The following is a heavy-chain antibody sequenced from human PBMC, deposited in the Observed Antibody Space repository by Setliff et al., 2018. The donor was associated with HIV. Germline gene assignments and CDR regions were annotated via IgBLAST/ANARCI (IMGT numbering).Heavy chain of an antibody. CDR3: ATSNYYDLRGYYIRGHDY. V-gene: IGHV3-11*03. CDR2: ISASSSYT. D-gene: IGHD3-22*01. Sequence: SLRLSCAASGFIFNDYYMNWIRQAPGKGLEWVSYISASSSYTSYADSVKGRFTISRDNAKNSLYLQMDNLRAEDTAVYYCATSNYYDLRGYYIRGHDYWGQGTLVTVSS. J-gene: IGHJ4*02. CDR1: GFIFNDYY.